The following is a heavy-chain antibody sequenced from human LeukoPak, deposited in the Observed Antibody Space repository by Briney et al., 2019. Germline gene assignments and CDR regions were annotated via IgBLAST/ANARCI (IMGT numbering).Heavy chain of an antibody. CDR3: ARLNEYCSGGSCYAYDF. V-gene: IGHV4-59*01. CDR1: GASITSYY. CDR2: IYYTGST. J-gene: IGHJ4*02. D-gene: IGHD2-15*01. Sequence: ASETLSLTCTVSGASITSYYWSWLRQPPGKRLEWLGYIYYTGSTNYNPSLKSRVTISVETSNNQFSLKLSYVTAADTAVYYCARLNEYCSGGSCYAYDFWGQGTLVTVSS.